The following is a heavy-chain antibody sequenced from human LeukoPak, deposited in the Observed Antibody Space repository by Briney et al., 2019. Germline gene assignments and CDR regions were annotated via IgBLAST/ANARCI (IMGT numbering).Heavy chain of an antibody. CDR1: GFTFSNYA. Sequence: GGSLRLSCAASGFTFSNYAMSWVRQAPGKGLEWVSGISTSGGGIYYADSVKGRFTISRDNSMNTLYLQMYSLRADDTAVYYCARDGFDYYDSSGYYYFDSWGQAALVTVSS. D-gene: IGHD3-22*01. J-gene: IGHJ4*02. CDR3: ARDGFDYYDSSGYYYFDS. V-gene: IGHV3-23*01. CDR2: ISTSGGGI.